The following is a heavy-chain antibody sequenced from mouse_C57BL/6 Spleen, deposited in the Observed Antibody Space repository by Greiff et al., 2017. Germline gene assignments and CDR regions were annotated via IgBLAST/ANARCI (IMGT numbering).Heavy chain of an antibody. J-gene: IGHJ4*01. V-gene: IGHV1-82*01. Sequence: VKLMESGPELVKPGASVKISCKASGYAFSSSWMNWVKQRPGKGLEWIGRIYPGDGDTNYNGKFKGKATLTADKSSSTAYMQLSSLTSEDSAVYFCARPVVAPYAMDYWGQGTSVTVSS. CDR2: IYPGDGDT. CDR3: ARPVVAPYAMDY. CDR1: GYAFSSSW. D-gene: IGHD1-1*01.